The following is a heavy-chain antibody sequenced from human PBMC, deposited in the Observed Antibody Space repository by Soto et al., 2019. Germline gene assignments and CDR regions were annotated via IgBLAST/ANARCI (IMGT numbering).Heavy chain of an antibody. Sequence: QVQLVESGGGVVQPGGSLRLSCAASGFTFSSYGMHWVRQAPGKGLEWVAVIWYDGSNKYYADSVKGRFTISRDNSKNTLYLQMNSLRAEDTAVYYCARDPHYDILTTNYGMDVWGQGTTVTVSS. D-gene: IGHD3-9*01. J-gene: IGHJ6*02. CDR1: GFTFSSYG. CDR2: IWYDGSNK. V-gene: IGHV3-33*01. CDR3: ARDPHYDILTTNYGMDV.